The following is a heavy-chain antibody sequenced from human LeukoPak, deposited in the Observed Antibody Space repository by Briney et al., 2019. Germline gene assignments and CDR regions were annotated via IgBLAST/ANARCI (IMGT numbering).Heavy chain of an antibody. CDR1: GGSISSGGYY. J-gene: IGHJ3*02. CDR2: IYYSGST. Sequence: PSETLSLTCTVSGGSISSGGYYWSWIRQHPGKGLEWIGYIYYSGSTYYNPSLKSRVTISVDTSKNQFSLKLSSVTAPDTAVYFCGRVPGGRGAFDIWGQGTMVTVSS. V-gene: IGHV4-31*03. D-gene: IGHD1-14*01. CDR3: GRVPGGRGAFDI.